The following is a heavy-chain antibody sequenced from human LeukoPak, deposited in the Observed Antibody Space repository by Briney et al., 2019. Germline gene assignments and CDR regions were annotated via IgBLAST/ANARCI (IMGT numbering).Heavy chain of an antibody. V-gene: IGHV3-7*01. CDR1: GFTFSSYW. D-gene: IGHD6-19*01. Sequence: GGSLRLSCAASGFTFSSYWMSWVRQAPGKGLEWVANIKQDGSEKYYVDSVKGRFTISRDNAKNSLYLQMNSLRAEDTAVYYCARDPWPVAGPHFDYWGQGTLVTVSS. CDR2: IKQDGSEK. CDR3: ARDPWPVAGPHFDY. J-gene: IGHJ4*02.